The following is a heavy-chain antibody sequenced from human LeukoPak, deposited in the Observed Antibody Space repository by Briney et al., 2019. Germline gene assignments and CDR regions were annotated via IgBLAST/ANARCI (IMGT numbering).Heavy chain of an antibody. CDR1: GYTFSSYW. Sequence: KVSCKGSGYTFSSYWIGWVRQMPGKGLEWMGIIYPDDSDTRYSPSFQGQVTISADKSISTAYLQWSSLKASDTAMYYCARLAYCSNDVCYSNYYYSMDVWGKGTTVTVS. CDR2: IYPDDSDT. CDR3: ARLAYCSNDVCYSNYYYSMDV. J-gene: IGHJ6*03. V-gene: IGHV5-51*01. D-gene: IGHD2-8*01.